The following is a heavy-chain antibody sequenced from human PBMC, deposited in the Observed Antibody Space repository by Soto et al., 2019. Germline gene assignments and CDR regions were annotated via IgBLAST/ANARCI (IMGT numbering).Heavy chain of an antibody. CDR1: GLTFSDYY. Sequence: GGSLRLSCVASGLTFSDYYMSWIRQVPGKGLEWVSYISSSGSTIYYADSVKGRFTISRENAKNSLYLQMNSLRAEDTAVYYCARDTPTFDYWGQGTLVTVSS. V-gene: IGHV3-11*01. CDR2: ISSSGSTI. J-gene: IGHJ4*02. CDR3: ARDTPTFDY.